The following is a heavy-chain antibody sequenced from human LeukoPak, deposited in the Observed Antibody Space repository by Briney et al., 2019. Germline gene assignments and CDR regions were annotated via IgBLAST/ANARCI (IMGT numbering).Heavy chain of an antibody. Sequence: SETLSLTCTVSGGSISNSYWTWIRQPAGKGLEWIGEINHSGSTNYNPSLKSRVTISVDTSKNQFSLKLSSVTAADTAVYYCARPPGTVTPTGAFDIWGQGTMVTVSS. V-gene: IGHV4-34*01. D-gene: IGHD4-17*01. J-gene: IGHJ3*02. CDR2: INHSGST. CDR1: GGSISNSY. CDR3: ARPPGTVTPTGAFDI.